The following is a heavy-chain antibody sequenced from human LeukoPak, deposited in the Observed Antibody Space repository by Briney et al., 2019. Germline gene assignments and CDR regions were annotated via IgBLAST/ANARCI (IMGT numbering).Heavy chain of an antibody. CDR3: ARHKKQWLAGYNWFDP. CDR2: INHSGST. D-gene: IGHD6-19*01. Sequence: SETLSLTCAVYGGSFSGYYWSWIRQPPGKGLEWIGEINHSGSTNYNPSLKSRVTISADTSKNQFSLKLSSVTAADTAVYYCARHKKQWLAGYNWFDPWGQGTLVTVSS. CDR1: GGSFSGYY. J-gene: IGHJ5*02. V-gene: IGHV4-34*01.